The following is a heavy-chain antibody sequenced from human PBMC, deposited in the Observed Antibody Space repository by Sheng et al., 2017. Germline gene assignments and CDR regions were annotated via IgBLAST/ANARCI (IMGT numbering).Heavy chain of an antibody. V-gene: IGHV3-49*04. CDR2: IRSKAYGGTT. D-gene: IGHD3-3*01. CDR1: GFTFGDYA. J-gene: IGHJ5*02. CDR3: TRVSPVRVVIYHWFWFDP. Sequence: EVQLVESGGGLVQPGRSLRLSCTASGFTFGDYAMSWVRQAPGKGLEWVGFIRSKAYGGTTEYAASVKGRFTISRDDSKSIAYLQMNSLKTEDTAVYYCTRVSPVRVVIYHWFWFDPWGQGTLVTVSS.